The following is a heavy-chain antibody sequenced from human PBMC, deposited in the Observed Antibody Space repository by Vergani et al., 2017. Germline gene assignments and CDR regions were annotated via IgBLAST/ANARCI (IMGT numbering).Heavy chain of an antibody. CDR1: GGSISSGDYY. Sequence: QVQLQESGPGLVKPSQTLSLTCTVSGGSISSGDYYWSWIRQPPGKGLEWIGYIYYSGSTYYTPSLKSRVTISVDTSKNQFSLKLSSVTAADTAVYYCARGVIAAAGTAPWFDPWGQGTLVTVSS. CDR3: ARGVIAAAGTAPWFDP. CDR2: IYYSGST. V-gene: IGHV4-30-4*08. J-gene: IGHJ5*02. D-gene: IGHD6-13*01.